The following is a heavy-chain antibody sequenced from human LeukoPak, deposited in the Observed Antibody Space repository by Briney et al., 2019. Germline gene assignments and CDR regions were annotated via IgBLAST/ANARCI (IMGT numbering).Heavy chain of an antibody. V-gene: IGHV1-18*01. CDR3: ARVVVVTPPYLNPYWYFDL. Sequence: GASVKVSCKASGYTFTSYGISWVRQAPGQGLEWMGWISAYNGNTNYAQKLQGRVTMTTDTSTSTAYMELRSLRSDDTAVYYCARVVVVTPPYLNPYWYFDLWGRGTLVTVSS. J-gene: IGHJ2*01. D-gene: IGHD4-23*01. CDR2: ISAYNGNT. CDR1: GYTFTSYG.